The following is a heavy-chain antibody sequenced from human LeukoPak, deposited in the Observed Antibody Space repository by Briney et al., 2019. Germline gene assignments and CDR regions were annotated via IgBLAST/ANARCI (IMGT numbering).Heavy chain of an antibody. CDR2: IYYSGST. CDR1: GGSISSGGYY. V-gene: IGHV4-31*03. D-gene: IGHD6-19*01. Sequence: PSQTLSLTCTVSGGSISSGGYYWSWNRQHPGKGLEWFVCIYYSGSTYYNPPLKSRVTIAVDTSKNQFSLKLSSVTAADTAVYYCARDAGYSSGWMRLDYWGQGTLVTVSS. CDR3: ARDAGYSSGWMRLDY. J-gene: IGHJ4*02.